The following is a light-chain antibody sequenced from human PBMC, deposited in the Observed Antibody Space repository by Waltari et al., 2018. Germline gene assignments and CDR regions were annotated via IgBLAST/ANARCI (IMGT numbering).Light chain of an antibody. Sequence: QSVLTQPPSVSGAPGQRVSISCTGSSSNIGAGYDVLWYQQLPGAAPKLLLYGDGTRPSGVPDRYSGSKSDTSASLAITGLQAEDEADYYCQSYDSSLRGYVFGPGTQVAVL. J-gene: IGLJ1*01. CDR1: SSNIGAGYD. CDR2: GDG. V-gene: IGLV1-40*01. CDR3: QSYDSSLRGYV.